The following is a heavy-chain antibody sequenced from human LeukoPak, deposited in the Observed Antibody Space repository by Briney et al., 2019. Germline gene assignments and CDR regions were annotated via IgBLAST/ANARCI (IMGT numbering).Heavy chain of an antibody. CDR3: AGNSNPLYYGMDV. CDR2: IYHSGST. Sequence: PSETLSLTCAVSGGSISSGGYSWSWIRQPPGKGLEWIGYIYHSGSTYYNPSLKSRVTISVDRSKNQFSLKLSSVTAADTAVYYCAGNSNPLYYGMDVWGQGTTVTVSS. J-gene: IGHJ6*02. V-gene: IGHV4-30-2*01. CDR1: GGSISSGGYS. D-gene: IGHD4-11*01.